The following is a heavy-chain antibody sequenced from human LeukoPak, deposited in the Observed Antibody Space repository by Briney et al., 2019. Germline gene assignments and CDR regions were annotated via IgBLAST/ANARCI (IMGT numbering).Heavy chain of an antibody. D-gene: IGHD2-2*01. CDR3: ARDCSSTSCPRQRYNWFDP. V-gene: IGHV1-2*02. CDR1: GYTFTGYY. J-gene: IGHJ5*02. Sequence: ASVKVSCKASGYTFTGYYMHWVRQAPGQGLEWMGWINPNSGGTNYAQKSQGRVTMTRDTSISTAYMELSRLRSDDTAVYYCARDCSSTSCPRQRYNWFDPWGQGTLVTVSS. CDR2: INPNSGGT.